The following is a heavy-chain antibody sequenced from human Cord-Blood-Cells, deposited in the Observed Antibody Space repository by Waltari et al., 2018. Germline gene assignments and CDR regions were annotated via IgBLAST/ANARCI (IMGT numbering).Heavy chain of an antibody. D-gene: IGHD7-27*01. CDR2: IYYSGST. V-gene: IGHV4-39*01. J-gene: IGHJ3*02. CDR3: ARHRLTGDRAFDI. CDR1: GGSISSSSYY. Sequence: QLQLQESGPGLVKPSETLSLTCTVSGGSISSSSYYWGWIRQPPGKGLEWIGSIYYSGSTYYNPSLTSRVTISVDTSKNQFSLKLSSVTAADTAVYYCARHRLTGDRAFDIWGQGTMVTDSS.